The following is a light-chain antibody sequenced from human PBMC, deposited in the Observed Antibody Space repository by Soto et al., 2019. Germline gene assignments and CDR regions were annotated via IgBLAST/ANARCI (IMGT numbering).Light chain of an antibody. CDR3: SPKSPDF. J-gene: IGLJ1*01. CDR2: EVS. Sequence: QSVLTQPASVSGSPGRSITISCTGTSSGIRDYNYVSWHQQLPGNAPKLIMYEVSNRPSGISNRFSGSKSGNTASLTISGLQAEDEADYYCSPKSPDFFGTGTKVTAL. CDR1: SSGIRDYNY. V-gene: IGLV2-14*01.